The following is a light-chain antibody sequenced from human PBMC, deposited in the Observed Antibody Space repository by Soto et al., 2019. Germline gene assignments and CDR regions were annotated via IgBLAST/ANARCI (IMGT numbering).Light chain of an antibody. CDR2: AAS. CDR3: PETNIFPIP. V-gene: IGKV1D-12*01. Sequence: IRRTQSPSDVSASVADRVTITCRASQDIRSWLAWHQQKPGKAPKLLIYAASSLQSGVPSRFSGSGSGTHFTLTISSLQPEDFAPYYCPETNIFPIPFAQGARLAI. J-gene: IGKJ5*01. CDR1: QDIRSW.